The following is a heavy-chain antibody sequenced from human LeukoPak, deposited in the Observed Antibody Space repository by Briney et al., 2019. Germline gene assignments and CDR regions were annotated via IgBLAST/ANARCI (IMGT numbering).Heavy chain of an antibody. CDR1: GGTFSSYA. J-gene: IGHJ4*02. CDR2: INPSGSST. CDR3: ATVAVEMATTYFDY. Sequence: ASVKVSCKASGGTFSSYAISWVRQAPGQGLEWLGLINPSGSSTLYAQKFQGRVTMTEDTSTDTAYMELGSLRSGDTAVYYCATVAVEMATTYFDYWGQGTLVTVSS. D-gene: IGHD5-24*01. V-gene: IGHV1-46*01.